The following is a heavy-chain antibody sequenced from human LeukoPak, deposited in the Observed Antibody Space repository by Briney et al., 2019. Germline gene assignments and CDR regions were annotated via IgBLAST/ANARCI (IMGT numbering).Heavy chain of an antibody. CDR1: GGSFSGYY. D-gene: IGHD2-15*01. V-gene: IGHV4-34*01. J-gene: IGHJ5*02. CDR3: ARGGHCSGGSCYSDHPHTDHNWFDP. CDR2: INHSGST. Sequence: PSETLSLTCAVYGGSFSGYYWSWIRQPPGKGLEWIGEINHSGSTNYNPSLKSRVTISVDTSKNQFSLKLSSVTAADTAVYYCARGGHCSGGSCYSDHPHTDHNWFDPWGQGTLVTVSS.